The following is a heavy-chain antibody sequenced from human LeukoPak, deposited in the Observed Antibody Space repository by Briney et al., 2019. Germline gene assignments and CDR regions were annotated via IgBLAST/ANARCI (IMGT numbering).Heavy chain of an antibody. CDR1: GFTFSSYG. J-gene: IGHJ6*02. CDR2: ISYDGSNK. CDR3: VGDTKDYYYYGMDV. Sequence: PGRSLRLSCAASGFTFSSYGVHWVRQAPGKGLEWVAVISYDGSNKYYADSVKGRFTISRDNSKNTLYLQMNSLRAEDTAVYYCVGDTKDYYYYGMDVWGQGTTSPSP. D-gene: IGHD3-16*01. V-gene: IGHV3-30*03.